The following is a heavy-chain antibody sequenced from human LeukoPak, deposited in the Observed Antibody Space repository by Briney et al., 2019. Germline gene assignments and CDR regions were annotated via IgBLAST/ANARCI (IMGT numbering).Heavy chain of an antibody. J-gene: IGHJ4*02. CDR2: FDPEDGET. Sequence: ASVKVSCKVSGYTLTELSMHWVRQAPGKGLEWMGGFDPEDGETIYAQKFQGRVTMTEDTSTDTAYMELSSLRSEDTAVYYCATDGGRWELLWDFDYWGQGTLVTVSS. D-gene: IGHD1-26*01. V-gene: IGHV1-24*01. CDR3: ATDGGRWELLWDFDY. CDR1: GYTLTELS.